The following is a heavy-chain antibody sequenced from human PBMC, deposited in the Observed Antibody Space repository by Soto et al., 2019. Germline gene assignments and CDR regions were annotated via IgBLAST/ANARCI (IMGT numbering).Heavy chain of an antibody. CDR2: TYYRSKWYN. D-gene: IGHD6-13*01. CDR1: GDSVSSNSAA. CDR3: ARGKMPLIAAADNWFDP. Sequence: SQTLSLTCAISGDSVSSNSAAWNWIRQSPSRGVEWLGRTYYRSKWYNDYAVSVKSRITINPDTSKNQFSLQLNSVTPEDTAVYYCARGKMPLIAAADNWFDPWGQGTLVTVSS. J-gene: IGHJ5*02. V-gene: IGHV6-1*01.